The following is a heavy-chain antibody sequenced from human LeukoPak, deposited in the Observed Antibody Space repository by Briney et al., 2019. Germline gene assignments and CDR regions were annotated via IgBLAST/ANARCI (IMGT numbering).Heavy chain of an antibody. D-gene: IGHD3-22*01. J-gene: IGHJ4*02. V-gene: IGHV1-8*01. CDR3: ARGGFYYYDSSGYYTDDY. Sequence: ASVKVSCKASGYMFSSYDINWVRQATGQGLEWMGWMNPNSGNTGYAQKFQGRVTMTRNTSISTAYMELSSLRSEDTAVYYCARGGFYYYDSSGYYTDDYWGQGTLVTVSS. CDR2: MNPNSGNT. CDR1: GYMFSSYD.